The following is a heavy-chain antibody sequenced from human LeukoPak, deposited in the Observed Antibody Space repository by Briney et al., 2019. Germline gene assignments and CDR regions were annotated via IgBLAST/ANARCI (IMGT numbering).Heavy chain of an antibody. V-gene: IGHV4-61*03. CDR3: ARGRDGYKSAFDI. Sequence: SEPLSLTCTVSGGSVSSGSYYWSWIRQPPGKGLEWIGYIYYGGSTNYNPSLKSRVTISVDTSKNHFSLNLNSVTAADTAVYYCARGRDGYKSAFDIWGQGTMVTVSS. J-gene: IGHJ3*02. D-gene: IGHD5-24*01. CDR1: GGSVSSGSYY. CDR2: IYYGGST.